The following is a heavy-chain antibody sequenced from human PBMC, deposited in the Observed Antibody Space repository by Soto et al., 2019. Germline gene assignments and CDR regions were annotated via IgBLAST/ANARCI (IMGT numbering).Heavy chain of an antibody. CDR3: ATHPPYGPLDH. CDR2: IYYSGST. CDR1: GGSISSYY. Sequence: SETLSLTCTVSGGSISSYYWNWIRQPPGKGLEWIGYIYYSGSTNYNPSLKSRVTISVDTSKNQFSLRLTSVTAADTAVYYCATHPPYGPLDHWGQGTLVTAPQ. D-gene: IGHD4-17*01. V-gene: IGHV4-59*08. J-gene: IGHJ4*02.